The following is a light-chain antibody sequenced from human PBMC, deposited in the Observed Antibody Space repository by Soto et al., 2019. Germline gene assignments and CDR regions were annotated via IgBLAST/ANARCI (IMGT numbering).Light chain of an antibody. CDR2: DNS. J-gene: IGLJ2*01. V-gene: IGLV1-44*01. Sequence: QSVLTQPPSASGTPGQRVIISCSGSRSNIQSNTVNWYQQLPGTAPKLLIFDNSNRPSGVPDRFSGTKSGTSASLAITGLQAEDEADYYCQSYDISLAGVLFGGGTKVTVL. CDR1: RSNIQSNT. CDR3: QSYDISLAGVL.